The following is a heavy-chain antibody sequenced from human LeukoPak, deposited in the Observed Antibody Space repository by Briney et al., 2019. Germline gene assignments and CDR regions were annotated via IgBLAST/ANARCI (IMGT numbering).Heavy chain of an antibody. CDR2: IYYSGST. CDR3: ARVVRGRDAFDI. D-gene: IGHD3-10*02. V-gene: IGHV4-59*05. CDR1: GGSISSYY. J-gene: IGHJ3*02. Sequence: SETLSLTCTVSGGSISSYYWSWIRQPPGKGLEWIGSIYYSGSTYYNPSLKSRVTISVDTSKNQFSLKLSSVTAADTAVYYCARVVRGRDAFDIWGQGTMVTVSS.